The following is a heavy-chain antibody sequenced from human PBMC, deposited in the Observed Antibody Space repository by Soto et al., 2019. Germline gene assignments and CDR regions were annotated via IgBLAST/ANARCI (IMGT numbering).Heavy chain of an antibody. J-gene: IGHJ6*02. CDR3: ARDTGELPGHYYYYGMDV. CDR1: GFTFSSYA. V-gene: IGHV3-30-3*01. Sequence: QVQLVESGGGVVQPGRSLRLSCAASGFTFSSYAMHWVRQAPGKGLEWVAVISYDGSNKYYADSGKGRFTISRDNSKNTLYLQMNSLRAEDTAVYYCARDTGELPGHYYYYGMDVWGQGTTVTVSS. CDR2: ISYDGSNK. D-gene: IGHD1-26*01.